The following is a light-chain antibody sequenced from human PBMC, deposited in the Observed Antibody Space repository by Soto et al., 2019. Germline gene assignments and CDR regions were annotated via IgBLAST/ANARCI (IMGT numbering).Light chain of an antibody. J-gene: IGKJ1*01. CDR2: GAS. V-gene: IGKV3-20*01. CDR3: QQYGSSSWT. CDR1: QSVSSIY. Sequence: EIVLTQSPGTLSLSPGERATLSCRASQSVSSIYLAWYQHKPGQAPRLLIYGASSRATGIPDRFSGTGSGTAFTLTISRLEPADFAVYYCQQYGSSSWTFGRGTTVEIK.